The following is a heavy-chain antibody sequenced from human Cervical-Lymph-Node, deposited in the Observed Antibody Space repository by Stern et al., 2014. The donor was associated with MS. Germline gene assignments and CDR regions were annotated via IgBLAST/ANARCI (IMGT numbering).Heavy chain of an antibody. CDR1: GFTVSSNY. V-gene: IGHV3-53*01. CDR2: IYVGGST. Sequence: EVHLVESGGGLIQPGGSLRLSCAASGFTVSSNYMSWVRQAPGKGLEWVSVIYVGGSTYYADSVKGRFTISRDDSKNTLFLQMNSLRAEDTAVYYCAREVLRFFGYAMDVWGQGTTVTVSS. J-gene: IGHJ6*02. CDR3: AREVLRFFGYAMDV. D-gene: IGHD3-3*01.